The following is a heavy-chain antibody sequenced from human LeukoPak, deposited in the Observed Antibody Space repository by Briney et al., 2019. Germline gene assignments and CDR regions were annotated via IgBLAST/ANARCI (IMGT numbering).Heavy chain of an antibody. D-gene: IGHD3-10*01. V-gene: IGHV3-23*01. Sequence: GGSLRLSCAASGVTFSNTAMSWVRLAPGKGPEWVSAITANGGTPYYADSVKGRFNISRDNSKNTLYLQMNSLRAEDTAVYYCAKRTLGVVRGVIDYWGQGTLVTVSS. CDR3: AKRTLGVVRGVIDY. CDR2: ITANGGTP. J-gene: IGHJ4*02. CDR1: GVTFSNTA.